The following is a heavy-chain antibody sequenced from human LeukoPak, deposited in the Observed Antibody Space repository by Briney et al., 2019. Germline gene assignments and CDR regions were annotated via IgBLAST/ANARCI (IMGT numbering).Heavy chain of an antibody. V-gene: IGHV4-39*07. CDR1: GGSISSSSYY. CDR3: AREQGYYSNLYYFDY. Sequence: SETLSLTCTVSGGSISSSSYYWGWIRQPPGKGLEWIGGIYYSGSTYYNPSLKSRVTISVDTSKNQFSLKLSSVTAADTAVYYCAREQGYYSNLYYFDYWGQGTLVTVSS. J-gene: IGHJ4*02. CDR2: IYYSGST. D-gene: IGHD3-22*01.